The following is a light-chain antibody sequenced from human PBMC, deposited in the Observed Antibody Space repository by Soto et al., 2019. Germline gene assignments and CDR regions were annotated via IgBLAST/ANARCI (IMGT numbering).Light chain of an antibody. V-gene: IGKV1-39*01. Sequence: DIQMTQSPSSLSASVGDRVTITCRASQSISSYLNWYQQKPGKAPNLLIYGASSLLRGVPSRFSGSGSGTDSTLTSSSLQPKDFAPYYCQKSYSTPFTFGPGTKVDIK. CDR1: QSISSY. CDR3: QKSYSTPFT. J-gene: IGKJ3*01. CDR2: GAS.